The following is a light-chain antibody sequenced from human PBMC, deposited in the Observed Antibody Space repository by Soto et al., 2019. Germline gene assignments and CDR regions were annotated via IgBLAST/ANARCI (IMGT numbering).Light chain of an antibody. V-gene: IGKV3-11*01. CDR1: QSVTNS. CDR3: QQRRT. CDR2: HAS. J-gene: IGKJ1*01. Sequence: EIVLTQSPATLSLSPGERATLSCRASQSVTNSLAWYQQQPGQAPRLLIYHASNRATGVPARFSGSGSVTDFTLTISSLEPADFAVYYCQQRRTFGQGTKVEIK.